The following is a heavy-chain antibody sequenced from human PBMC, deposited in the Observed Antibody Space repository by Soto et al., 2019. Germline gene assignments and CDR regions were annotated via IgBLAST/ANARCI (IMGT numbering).Heavy chain of an antibody. V-gene: IGHV3-11*06. D-gene: IGHD3-10*01. J-gene: IGHJ4*02. CDR1: GFTFSDYY. CDR2: ISSSSSYT. Sequence: PGGSLRLSCAASGFTFSDYYMSWIRQAPGKGLEWVSYISSSSSYTNYADSVKGRFTISRDNAKNSPYLQMNSLKAEDTAVYYCARVLTYGPDYWGQGTLVTVSS. CDR3: ARVLTYGPDY.